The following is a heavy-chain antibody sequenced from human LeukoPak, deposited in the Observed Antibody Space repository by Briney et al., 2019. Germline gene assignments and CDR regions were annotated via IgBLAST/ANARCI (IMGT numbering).Heavy chain of an antibody. Sequence: ASVKVSCKASGYTFTGYYMHWVRQAPGQGLEWMGRINPNSGGTNYAQKFQGRVTMTRDTSISTAYMELSSLRSEDTAVYYCARDPLVVPVTEASYYYMDVWGKGTTVTVSS. CDR1: GYTFTGYY. V-gene: IGHV1-2*06. J-gene: IGHJ6*03. CDR2: INPNSGGT. D-gene: IGHD2-2*01. CDR3: ARDPLVVPVTEASYYYMDV.